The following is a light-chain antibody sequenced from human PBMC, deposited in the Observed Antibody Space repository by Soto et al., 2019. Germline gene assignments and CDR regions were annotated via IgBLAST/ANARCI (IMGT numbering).Light chain of an antibody. V-gene: IGKV1-5*01. CDR1: QSISSW. Sequence: DIQMTQSPSTLSASVGDRVTITCRASQSISSWLAWYQQKPEKAPKLLIFDASSLDSGVPSRFRGSGSATEYTLTISSLQPDDSATYYSQQYNSYSYTFGQATKLESK. J-gene: IGKJ2*01. CDR2: DAS. CDR3: QQYNSYSYT.